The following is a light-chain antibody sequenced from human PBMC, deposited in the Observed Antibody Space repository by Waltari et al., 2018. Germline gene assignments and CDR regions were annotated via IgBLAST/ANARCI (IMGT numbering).Light chain of an antibody. CDR3: QHYSNYPFT. CDR2: GAS. J-gene: IGKJ3*01. CDR1: QGINVY. Sequence: DIQMTQSTSSLSASVGDRVTITCRASQGINVYLAWFQQKAGRAPKSLIKGASSLQSGVPSRFSGSGSGTDFTLTISSLQPEDSGTYYCQHYSNYPFTFGPGTKVDIK. V-gene: IGKV1-16*01.